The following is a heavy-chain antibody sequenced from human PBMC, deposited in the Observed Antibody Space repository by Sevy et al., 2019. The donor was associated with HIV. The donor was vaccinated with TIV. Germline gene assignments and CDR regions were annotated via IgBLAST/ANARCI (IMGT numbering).Heavy chain of an antibody. V-gene: IGHV5-51*01. CDR2: IYPSDSDT. CDR3: ARGARGTLPAYYYYGMDV. CDR1: LYSFSNYW. J-gene: IGHJ6*02. Sequence: GESLKISCKGSLYSFSNYWIDWVRQMPGKGLEWMGIIYPSDSDTRYSPSFQGQVTISADKSINTAYLQWSSLKASDTAMYYCARGARGTLPAYYYYGMDVWGQGTMVTVSS. D-gene: IGHD1-1*01.